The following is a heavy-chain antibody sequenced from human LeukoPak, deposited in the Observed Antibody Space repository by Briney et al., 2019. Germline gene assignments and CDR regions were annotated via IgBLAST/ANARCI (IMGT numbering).Heavy chain of an antibody. Sequence: SETLSLTCTVSGGSISTHKYFWGWIRRPPGKGLEWIGSIYYSGSTNYNPSLKSRVTISVDTSKNQFSLKLSSVTAADTAVYYCAREKDGSCYDYWGQGTLVTVSS. CDR2: IYYSGST. J-gene: IGHJ4*02. V-gene: IGHV4-39*07. D-gene: IGHD2-15*01. CDR3: AREKDGSCYDY. CDR1: GGSISTHKYF.